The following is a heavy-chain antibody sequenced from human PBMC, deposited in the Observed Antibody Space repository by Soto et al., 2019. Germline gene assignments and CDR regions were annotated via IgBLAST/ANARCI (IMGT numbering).Heavy chain of an antibody. CDR2: IIPILGIA. V-gene: IGHV1-69*02. J-gene: IGHJ4*02. Sequence: GASVKVSCKASGGTFSSYTISWVRQAPGQGLEWMGRIIPILGIANYAQKFQGRVTITADKSTSTAYMELSSLRSEDTAVYYCASPGIAVAGPQPFDYWGQGTLVTVSS. D-gene: IGHD6-19*01. CDR1: GGTFSSYT. CDR3: ASPGIAVAGPQPFDY.